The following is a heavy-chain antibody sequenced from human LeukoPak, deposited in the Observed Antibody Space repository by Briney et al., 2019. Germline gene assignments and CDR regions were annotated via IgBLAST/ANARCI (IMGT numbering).Heavy chain of an antibody. V-gene: IGHV3-30-3*01. CDR1: GFTFSSYA. D-gene: IGHD3-3*01. Sequence: GGSLRLSCEASGFTFSSYAMHWVRQAPGKGLEWVAVISYDGSNKYYADSVKGRFTISRDNSKNTLYLQMNSLRAEDTAVYYCARDGDFWSGYYNGGYYYGMDVWGQGTTVTVSS. J-gene: IGHJ6*02. CDR2: ISYDGSNK. CDR3: ARDGDFWSGYYNGGYYYGMDV.